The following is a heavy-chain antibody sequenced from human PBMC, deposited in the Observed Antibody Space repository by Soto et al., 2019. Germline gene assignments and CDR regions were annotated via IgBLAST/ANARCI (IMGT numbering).Heavy chain of an antibody. CDR2: ISSSGSTI. CDR1: GFTFSSYE. J-gene: IGHJ5*02. V-gene: IGHV3-48*03. Sequence: GGSLRLSCAASGFTFSSYEMNWVRQAPGKGLEWVSYISSSGSTIYYADSVKGRFTISRDNAKNSLYLQMNSLRAEDTVVYYCARDLRGSYYHWGQGTLVTVSS. CDR3: ARDLRGSYYH. D-gene: IGHD1-26*01.